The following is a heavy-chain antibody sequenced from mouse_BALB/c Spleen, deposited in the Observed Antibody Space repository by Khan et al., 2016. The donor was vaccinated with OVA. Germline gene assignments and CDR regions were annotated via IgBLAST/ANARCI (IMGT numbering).Heavy chain of an antibody. CDR2: ISFSGST. CDR1: GYSITSDFA. J-gene: IGHJ4*01. D-gene: IGHD2-2*01. Sequence: EVQLQESGPGLVKPSQSLSLTCTVTGYSITSDFAWNWVRQFPGNKLEWVGYISFSGSTSYDPSLKSRLSITRDTSKNQFFLQLSSVTTEDTATYYCIRSVYYAYAYAMDYWGQGTSVTVSS. CDR3: IRSVYYAYAYAMDY. V-gene: IGHV3-2*02.